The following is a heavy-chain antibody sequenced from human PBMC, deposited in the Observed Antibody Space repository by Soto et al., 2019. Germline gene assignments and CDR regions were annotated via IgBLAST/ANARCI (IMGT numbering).Heavy chain of an antibody. D-gene: IGHD2-8*01. J-gene: IGHJ6*02. Sequence: PGGSLRLSCAASGFTFSSYGMHWVRQAPGKGLEWVAVISYDGSNKYYADSVKGRFTISRDNSKNTLYLQMNSLRAEDTAVYYCAKMRHIVLTPGPYYYYGMDVWGQGSTVTVSS. CDR3: AKMRHIVLTPGPYYYYGMDV. CDR1: GFTFSSYG. CDR2: ISYDGSNK. V-gene: IGHV3-30*18.